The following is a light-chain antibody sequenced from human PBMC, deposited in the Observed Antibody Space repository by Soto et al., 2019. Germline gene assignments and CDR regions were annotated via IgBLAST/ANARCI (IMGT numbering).Light chain of an antibody. V-gene: IGLV2-11*01. CDR3: CSYAGSNTLA. Sequence: QSALTQPRSVSGSPGQSITISCSGTIRDIGGYNFISWYQQHPGAAPKIIIYDVSKRPSGVPDRFSGSTSGNTASLTISGLQAEDDAFYYCCSYAGSNTLAFGGGTNVTVL. CDR1: IRDIGGYNF. CDR2: DVS. J-gene: IGLJ2*01.